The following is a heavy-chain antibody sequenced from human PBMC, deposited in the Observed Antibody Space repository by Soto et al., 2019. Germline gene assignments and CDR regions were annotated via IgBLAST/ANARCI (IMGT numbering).Heavy chain of an antibody. Sequence: EVQLVESGGGLVKPGGSLRLSCAASGFTFSSYSMNWVRQAPGKGLEWVSSISSSSSYIYYADSVKGRFTISRDNAKNSLYLQMNSLRAEDTAVYYCARDRDSSGYDNWFDPWGQGTLVTVSS. J-gene: IGHJ5*02. CDR1: GFTFSSYS. CDR3: ARDRDSSGYDNWFDP. V-gene: IGHV3-21*01. D-gene: IGHD3-22*01. CDR2: ISSSSSYI.